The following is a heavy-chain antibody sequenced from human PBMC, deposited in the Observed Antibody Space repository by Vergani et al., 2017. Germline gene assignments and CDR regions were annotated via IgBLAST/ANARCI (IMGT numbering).Heavy chain of an antibody. CDR1: GGTFSSYA. V-gene: IGHV1-2*02. CDR2: INPNSGGT. J-gene: IGHJ4*02. CDR3: ARGDDEGFFDY. Sequence: QVQLVQSGAEVKKPGSSVKVSCKASGGTFSSYAISWVRQAPGQGLEWMGWINPNSGGTNYAQKFQGRVTMTRDTSISTAYMELSRLRSDDTAVYYCARGDDEGFFDYWGQGTLVTVSS. D-gene: IGHD2-21*02.